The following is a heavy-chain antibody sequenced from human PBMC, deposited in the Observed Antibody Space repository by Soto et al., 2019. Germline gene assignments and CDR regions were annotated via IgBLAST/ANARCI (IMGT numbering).Heavy chain of an antibody. V-gene: IGHV1-3*01. CDR3: ARAQQQRPFDY. D-gene: IGHD6-13*01. J-gene: IGHJ4*02. CDR1: WKNLPKYS. CDR2: INGGNGNT. Sequence: GGPVEGSLKASWKNLPKYSFYWVGQAPGQRLEWMGWINGGNGNTYYSEHFQGRVTFTRDTSAGTVYMQLSSLTSEDAAVYYCARAQQQRPFDYWGQGTLVTVSS.